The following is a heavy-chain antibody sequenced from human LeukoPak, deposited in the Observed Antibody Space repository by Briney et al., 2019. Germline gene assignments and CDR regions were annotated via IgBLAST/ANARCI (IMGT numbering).Heavy chain of an antibody. CDR3: VKGRISEDGLDF. CDR2: ISSSGNT. V-gene: IGHV3-23*01. J-gene: IGHJ4*02. CDR1: GFIFSMSA. Sequence: QTGGSLRLSCAASGFIFSMSAMTCGRQTPGEGVDWVSSISSSGNTYYAYSVKGRFTLSSDNSKNMLYLQMNRLRAEDTAVYYCVKGRISEDGLDFWGRGTLVTVSS. D-gene: IGHD6-13*01.